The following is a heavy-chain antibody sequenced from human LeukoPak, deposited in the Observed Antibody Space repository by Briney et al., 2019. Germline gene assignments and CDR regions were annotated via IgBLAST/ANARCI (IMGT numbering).Heavy chain of an antibody. CDR1: GGSISSSTYF. V-gene: IGHV4-39*01. CDR3: APWHQDYRRFHP. J-gene: IGHJ5*02. D-gene: IGHD1-14*01. Sequence: SETLSLTCTVSGGSISSSTYFWGWIRQPPGKGLEWIGSIYYSGSTYDNLSLKSRVTMSVDTSKNQVFLNLSSVTAADTAVYHCAPWHQDYRRFHPWGQGTLVIVSS. CDR2: IYYSGST.